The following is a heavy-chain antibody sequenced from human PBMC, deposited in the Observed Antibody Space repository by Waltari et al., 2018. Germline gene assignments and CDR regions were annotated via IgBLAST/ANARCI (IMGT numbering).Heavy chain of an antibody. CDR3: VRGYPDIVATISDY. V-gene: IGHV4-39*07. J-gene: IGHJ4*02. Sequence: QLQLQESGPGLVKPSETLSLTCTVSRSSIRNNNYYWGWVRPPPGKGLEWIGSVYNSGTTYYDPSLKSRVTISVDTSNNQFSRKLNSVTAADTAVYYCVRGYPDIVATISDYWGQGTLVIVSS. CDR2: VYNSGTT. D-gene: IGHD5-12*01. CDR1: RSSIRNNNYY.